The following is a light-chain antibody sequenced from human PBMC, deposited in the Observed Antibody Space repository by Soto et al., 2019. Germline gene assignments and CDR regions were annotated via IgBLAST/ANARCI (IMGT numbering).Light chain of an antibody. CDR3: QQANSFPIT. V-gene: IGKV1-12*01. J-gene: IGKJ5*01. CDR2: GAS. Sequence: IQMTQSPSSVSASVGDRVTITCRASQDVGKWLAWYQQKPVIAPTLLIHGASSLQSGVPSWYSGSGHGTDFTLTISSLQPEDFATYYCQQANSFPITFGQGTRLEIK. CDR1: QDVGKW.